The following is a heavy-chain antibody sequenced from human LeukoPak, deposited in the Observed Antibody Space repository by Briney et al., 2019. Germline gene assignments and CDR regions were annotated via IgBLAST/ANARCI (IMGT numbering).Heavy chain of an antibody. CDR1: GFTVSSNY. Sequence: PGGSLRLSCAASGFTVSSNYMSWVRQAPGKGLEWVSVIYSGGSTYYADSVKGRFTISRDNSKNTLYLQMNSLRAEDTAVYYCAADYYDSSGYYYVFDYWGQGTLVTVSS. CDR2: IYSGGST. D-gene: IGHD3-22*01. J-gene: IGHJ4*02. V-gene: IGHV3-66*01. CDR3: AADYYDSSGYYYVFDY.